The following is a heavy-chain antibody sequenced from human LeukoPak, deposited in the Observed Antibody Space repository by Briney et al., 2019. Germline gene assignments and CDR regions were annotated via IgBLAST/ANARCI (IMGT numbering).Heavy chain of an antibody. J-gene: IGHJ4*02. CDR1: GLTFSSHS. Sequence: GGSLRLSCAASGLTFSSHSMNWVRQAPGKGLEWVSYISNGGAIIYYADSVQGRFTISRDNARNSLYLQMNSLRDEDTAVYYCARGGYSSSWLFDYWGQGTLVTVSS. CDR2: ISNGGAII. V-gene: IGHV3-48*02. CDR3: ARGGYSSSWLFDY. D-gene: IGHD6-13*01.